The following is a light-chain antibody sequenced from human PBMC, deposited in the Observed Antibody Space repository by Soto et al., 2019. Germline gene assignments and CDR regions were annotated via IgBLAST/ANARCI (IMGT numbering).Light chain of an antibody. V-gene: IGKV3-20*01. J-gene: IGKJ1*01. CDR2: GAS. Sequence: EIVMTQSPVTLSVSPGERATLSCRASQSVNHNLAWYQQKPGQAPRLLIYGASSRATGIPDRFSGSGSGTDFTLTISRLEPEDFAVYYCQQYGSSRTFGQGTKVDIK. CDR3: QQYGSSRT. CDR1: QSVNHN.